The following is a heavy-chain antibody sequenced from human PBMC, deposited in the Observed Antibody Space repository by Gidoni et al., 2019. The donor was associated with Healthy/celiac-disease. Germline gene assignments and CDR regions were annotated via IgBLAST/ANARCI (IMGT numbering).Heavy chain of an antibody. D-gene: IGHD3-10*01. J-gene: IGHJ4*02. CDR3: ASGWGKYYYEY. CDR1: GYTFTSSA. CDR2: INAGNGNT. Sequence: QVQLVQSGAEVKKPGASVKVSCKASGYTFTSSAMHWVRQAPGKRLEWMGWINAGNGNTKYSQKFQGRVTITRDTSASTAYMELSSLRSEDTAVYYCASGWGKYYYEYWGQGTLVTVSS. V-gene: IGHV1-3*01.